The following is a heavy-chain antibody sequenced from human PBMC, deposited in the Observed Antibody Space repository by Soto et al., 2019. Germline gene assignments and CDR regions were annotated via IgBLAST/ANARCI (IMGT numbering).Heavy chain of an antibody. CDR3: ARTRSGSSFQPYAFDI. Sequence: QITLKESGPTLVRPTQTLTLTCTFSGFSLSTSGVGVGWIRQPPGKALEWLALIYWDDDKRYSPSLKSRLTTTKDTSKHPLVLTMTHLDPVDTATYYCARTRSGSSFQPYAFDIWGQGTMVTVSS. CDR2: IYWDDDK. J-gene: IGHJ3*02. V-gene: IGHV2-5*02. CDR1: GFSLSTSGVG. D-gene: IGHD1-26*01.